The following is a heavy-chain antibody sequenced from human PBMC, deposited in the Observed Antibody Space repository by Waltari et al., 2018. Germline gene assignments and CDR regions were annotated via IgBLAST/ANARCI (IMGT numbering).Heavy chain of an antibody. J-gene: IGHJ4*02. V-gene: IGHV3-49*04. CDR2: IRDKGYGGTA. CDR1: GFTFGDYV. Sequence: EVQLVESGGGLVQPGQSLRLSCTTSGFTFGDYVMTWVRQAPGQGLEGVGFIRDKGYGGTAEYGASVKGRFTISRDDSKGIVYLQMDSLKTEDTAVYFCTRNVFSDYWGQGSLVTVSS. CDR3: TRNVFSDY.